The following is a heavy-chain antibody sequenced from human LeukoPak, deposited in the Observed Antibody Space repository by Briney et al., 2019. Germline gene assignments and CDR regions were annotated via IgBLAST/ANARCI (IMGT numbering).Heavy chain of an antibody. CDR3: ARSHNHYDFWSGYYTNDAFDI. J-gene: IGHJ3*02. D-gene: IGHD3-3*01. V-gene: IGHV4-39*07. CDR1: GGSISSSSYY. CDR2: IYYSGST. Sequence: PSETLSLTCTVSGGSISSSSYYWGWIRQPPGKGLEWIGSIYYSGSTYYNPSLKSRVTISVVTSKNQFSLKLSSVTAADTAVYYCARSHNHYDFWSGYYTNDAFDIWGQGTMVTVSS.